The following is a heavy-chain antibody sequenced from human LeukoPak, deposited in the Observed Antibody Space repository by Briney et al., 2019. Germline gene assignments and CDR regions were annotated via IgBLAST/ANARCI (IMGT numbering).Heavy chain of an antibody. CDR2: IYISGST. CDR1: GGSISSYY. CDR3: ARHFSGAAAPLPFDY. J-gene: IGHJ4*02. V-gene: IGHV4-4*07. D-gene: IGHD6-13*01. Sequence: PSETLSLTCTVSGGSISSYYWSWIRQPAGKGLEWIGRIYISGSTNYNPSLKSRVTISVDTSKNQFSLNLTSVTAADTAVYYCARHFSGAAAPLPFDYWGQGTLVTVSS.